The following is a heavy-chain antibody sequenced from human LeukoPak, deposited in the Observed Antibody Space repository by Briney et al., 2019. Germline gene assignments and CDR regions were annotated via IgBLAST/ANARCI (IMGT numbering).Heavy chain of an antibody. D-gene: IGHD3-22*01. CDR3: ARASHYYDSSGYSD. J-gene: IGHJ4*02. CDR1: GGSFSGYY. V-gene: IGHV4-34*01. Sequence: PSETLSLTCAVYGGSFSGYYWSWIRQPPGKGLEWIGEINHSGSTNYNPSLKSRVTISVDTSKNQFSLKLSSVTAADTAVYYCARASHYYDSSGYSDWGQGTLVTVSS. CDR2: INHSGST.